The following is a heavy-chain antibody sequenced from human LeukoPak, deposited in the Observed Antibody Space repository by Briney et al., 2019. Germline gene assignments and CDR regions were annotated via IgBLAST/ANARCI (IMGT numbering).Heavy chain of an antibody. D-gene: IGHD4-11*01. J-gene: IGHJ3*02. CDR1: GFTFDDYG. CDR3: ARATRLTTFLSDAFDI. V-gene: IGHV3-20*04. CDR2: INWNGGST. Sequence: PGGSLRLSCAASGFTFDDYGMSWVRQAPGKGLEWVSGINWNGGSTGYADSVKGRFTISRDNAKNSLYLQMNSLRAEDTAVYYCARATRLTTFLSDAFDIWGQGTMVTVSS.